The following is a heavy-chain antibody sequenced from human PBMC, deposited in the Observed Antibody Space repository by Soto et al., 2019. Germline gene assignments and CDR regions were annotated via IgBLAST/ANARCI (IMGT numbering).Heavy chain of an antibody. J-gene: IGHJ4*02. CDR2: INPSGGST. V-gene: IGHV1-46*03. D-gene: IGHD6-13*01. Sequence: ASVKVSCKASGYTFTSYYMHWVRQAPGQGLEWMGIINPSGGSTSYAQKFQGRVTMTRDTSTSTVYMGLSSLRSEDTAVYYCARGTGAAAGTNIPFDYWGQGTLVNVSS. CDR3: ARGTGAAAGTNIPFDY. CDR1: GYTFTSYY.